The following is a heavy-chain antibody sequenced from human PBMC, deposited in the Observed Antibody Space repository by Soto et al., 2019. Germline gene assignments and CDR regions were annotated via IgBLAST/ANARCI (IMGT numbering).Heavy chain of an antibody. J-gene: IGHJ6*02. CDR1: GLTVSNAY. D-gene: IGHD3-10*01. CDR2: IYDNGTT. Sequence: GSLRLSCAASGLTVSNAYMAWVRQAPGMGLEWVSVIYDNGTTYYADSVKGRFTISRDTSTNTLSLQMDSLRAEDTAVYYCVRPLPSGRNYGLDVWGQGTTVTVSS. V-gene: IGHV3-53*01. CDR3: VRPLPSGRNYGLDV.